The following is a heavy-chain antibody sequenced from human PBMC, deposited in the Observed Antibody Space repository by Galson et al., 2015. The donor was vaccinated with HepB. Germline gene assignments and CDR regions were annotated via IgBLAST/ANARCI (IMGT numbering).Heavy chain of an antibody. CDR3: ARDRDWNHHSLYHGMDV. J-gene: IGHJ6*02. D-gene: IGHD1-1*01. CDR1: GISFNSYD. CDR2: IWYDGSDK. V-gene: IGHV3-33*01. Sequence: SLRLSCAASGISFNSYDMHWVRQAPGKGLEWLAVIWYDGSDKTYADSVKGRFTISRDNFKNILYLEMNSLRAEDTGRYFCARDRDWNHHSLYHGMDVWGQGTTVTVS.